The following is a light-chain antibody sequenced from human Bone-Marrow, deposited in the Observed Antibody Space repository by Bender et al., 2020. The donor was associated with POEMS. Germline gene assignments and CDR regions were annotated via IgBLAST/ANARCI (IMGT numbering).Light chain of an antibody. CDR3: SSYTRSSVV. CDR1: VNDVGAYSY. J-gene: IGLJ2*01. Sequence: QSALTQPASVSGSPGQSITVTCTGTVNDVGAYSYVSWYQQHPGRAPKLIIYEVTSRPLGVSDRFSGSKSGNTASLTISGLQAEDEAEYFCSSYTRSSVVFGGGTKLTVL. V-gene: IGLV2-14*03. CDR2: EVT.